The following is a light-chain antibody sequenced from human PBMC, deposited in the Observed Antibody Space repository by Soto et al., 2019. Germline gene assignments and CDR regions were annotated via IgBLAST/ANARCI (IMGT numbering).Light chain of an antibody. Sequence: EIVLTQSPATLSLSPGERVTLSCRASESLSTYLAWNQQKPGQAPRLLIYGASTKATGIPARFSGSGSATDFTLTISSLQSEDFAVYYCQSYNDWPFTFGQGTKLEI. CDR3: QSYNDWPFT. CDR2: GAS. CDR1: ESLSTY. J-gene: IGKJ2*01. V-gene: IGKV3-15*01.